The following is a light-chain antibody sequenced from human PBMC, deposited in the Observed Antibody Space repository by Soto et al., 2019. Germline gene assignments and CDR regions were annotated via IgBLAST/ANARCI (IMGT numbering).Light chain of an antibody. V-gene: IGKV3-11*01. Sequence: EIVLTQSPATLSLSPGERATLSCRASQSVSSYLAWYQQKPGQAPRILIYDASNRATGIPDRFSGSGSGTDFTLTISRLEPEDFAVYYCQKYDKWPPLTFGGGTKVDIK. J-gene: IGKJ4*01. CDR2: DAS. CDR3: QKYDKWPPLT. CDR1: QSVSSY.